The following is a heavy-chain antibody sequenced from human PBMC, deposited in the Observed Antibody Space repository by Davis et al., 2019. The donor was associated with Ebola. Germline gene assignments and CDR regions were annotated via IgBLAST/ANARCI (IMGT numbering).Heavy chain of an antibody. D-gene: IGHD3-3*01. CDR1: GFTFSSYG. J-gene: IGHJ4*02. V-gene: IGHV3-30*03. CDR3: TTDGYYDFWSGHYTGDY. CDR2: ISYDGSNK. Sequence: GESLKISCAASGFTFSSYGMHWVRQAPGKGLEWVAVISYDGSNKYYADSVKGRFTISRDNSKNTLYLQMNSLRAEDTAVYYCTTDGYYDFWSGHYTGDYWGQGTLVTVSS.